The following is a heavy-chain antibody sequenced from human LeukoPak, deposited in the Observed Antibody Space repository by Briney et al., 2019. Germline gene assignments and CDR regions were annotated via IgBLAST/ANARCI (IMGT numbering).Heavy chain of an antibody. J-gene: IGHJ5*02. CDR2: ISSSGSTI. CDR1: GFTFSGYY. V-gene: IGHV3-11*01. D-gene: IGHD4-17*01. Sequence: GGSLRLSCAASGFTFSGYYMSWIRQAPGKGLEWVSYISSSGSTIYYADSVKGRFTISRDNAKNSLYLQMNSLRAEDTAVYYCASNPDYGDYGGWFDPWGQGTLVTVSS. CDR3: ASNPDYGDYGGWFDP.